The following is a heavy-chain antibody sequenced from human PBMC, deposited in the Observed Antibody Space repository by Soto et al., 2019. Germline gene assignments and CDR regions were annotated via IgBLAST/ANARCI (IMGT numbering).Heavy chain of an antibody. Sequence: QLQLQESGPGLVKPSETLSLTCTVSGGSISNSSYYWGWIRQPPGKGLEWIGTIYYSGSAYYNPSLKGRVTPSVDTSKNQCSLKFRSVTAADTAVYSCAGGSNSWRFAYWARGALVTVSS. CDR1: GGSISNSSYY. J-gene: IGHJ4*02. V-gene: IGHV4-39*01. D-gene: IGHD6-13*01. CDR3: AGGSNSWRFAY. CDR2: IYYSGSA.